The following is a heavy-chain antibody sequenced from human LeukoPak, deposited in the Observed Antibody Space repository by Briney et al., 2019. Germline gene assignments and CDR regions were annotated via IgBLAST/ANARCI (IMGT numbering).Heavy chain of an antibody. CDR2: IIPIFGTA. J-gene: IGHJ5*02. D-gene: IGHD6-13*01. CDR3: ARVRQQLLNNWFDP. V-gene: IGHV1-69*05. Sequence: GASVKVSCKASGGTFSSYAISWVRQAPGQGLEWMGGIIPIFGTASYAQKFQGRVTITTDESTSTAYMELSSLRSEDTAVYYCARVRQQLLNNWFDPWGQGTLVTVSS. CDR1: GGTFSSYA.